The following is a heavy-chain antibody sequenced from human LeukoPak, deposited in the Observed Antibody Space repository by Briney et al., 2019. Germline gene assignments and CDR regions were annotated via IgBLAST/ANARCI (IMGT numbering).Heavy chain of an antibody. J-gene: IGHJ5*02. Sequence: ASVKVSCKTSGYIFTSYYMHWVRQAPGQGLEWMGWINPNSGGTNYAQKFQGRVTMTRDTSISTAYMELSRLRSDDTAVYYCARAKHPKNWFDPWGQGTLVTVSS. CDR2: INPNSGGT. V-gene: IGHV1-2*02. CDR3: ARAKHPKNWFDP. CDR1: GYIFTSYY.